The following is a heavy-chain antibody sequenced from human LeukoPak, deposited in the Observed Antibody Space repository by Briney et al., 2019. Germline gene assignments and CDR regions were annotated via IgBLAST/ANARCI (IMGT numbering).Heavy chain of an antibody. J-gene: IGHJ2*01. Sequence: GGSLRLSCEVSGFTFSTHAMNWIRQTPGKGLEWLSVISGDVQTTTYASSVKGRFTISRDNSKNTLYLEMNSLRVEDTAIYYCAKDGYYSSANHFARLHFDLWGRGTRVTVSS. D-gene: IGHD3-3*01. CDR1: GFTFSTHA. CDR2: ISGDVQTT. CDR3: AKDGYYSSANHFARLHFDL. V-gene: IGHV3-23*01.